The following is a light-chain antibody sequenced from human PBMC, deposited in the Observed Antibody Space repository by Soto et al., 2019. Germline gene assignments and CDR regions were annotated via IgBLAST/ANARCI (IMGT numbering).Light chain of an antibody. J-gene: IGKJ4*01. CDR3: QQRFNWPLT. CDR1: QNVGSY. CDR2: DAS. V-gene: IGKV3-11*01. Sequence: ETVLTQSPATLPLSPGERATHSCRASQNVGSYLAWYQQKPGQAPRLLIYDASNRATGIPARFSGSGSGTDFTLTISSLEPEDFAVYYCQQRFNWPLTFGGGTKV.